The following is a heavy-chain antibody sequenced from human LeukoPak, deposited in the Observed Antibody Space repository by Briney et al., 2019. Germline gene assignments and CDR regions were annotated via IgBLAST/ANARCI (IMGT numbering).Heavy chain of an antibody. CDR3: ARDRELSLDY. CDR2: IYYSGST. CDR1: GGSISSYY. V-gene: IGHV4-59*13. Sequence: SETLSLTCTVSGGSISSYYWSWIRQPPGKGLEWIGYIYYSGSTNYNPSLKSRVTISVDTSKNQFSLKLSSVTAADTAVYYCARDRELSLDYWGQGTLVTASS. D-gene: IGHD3-16*02. J-gene: IGHJ4*02.